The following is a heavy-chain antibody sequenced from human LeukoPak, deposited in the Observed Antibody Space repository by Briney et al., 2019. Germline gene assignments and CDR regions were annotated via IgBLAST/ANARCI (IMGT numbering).Heavy chain of an antibody. CDR3: AKGSSGRFSYFDL. CDR1: GFTFSSYA. CDR2: ISGSGGST. Sequence: GGSLRLSCAASGFTFSSYAMSWVRQAPGKGLEWVSAISGSGGSTYYADSVKGRFTISSDNSKNTLYLQMNSLRAEDTAVYYCAKGSSGRFSYFDLWGRGTLVTVSS. J-gene: IGHJ2*01. V-gene: IGHV3-23*01. D-gene: IGHD1-26*01.